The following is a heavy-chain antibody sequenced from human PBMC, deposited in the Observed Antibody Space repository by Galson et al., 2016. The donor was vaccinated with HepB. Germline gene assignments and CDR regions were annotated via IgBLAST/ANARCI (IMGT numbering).Heavy chain of an antibody. CDR3: ARASPDSKHKYDY. V-gene: IGHV3-23*01. Sequence: SLRLSCAASGFRFSSYVMSWVRQAPGKGLDWVSSINGGGGITYYADSVKGRFTISRDNSENTLYLQMRSLRAEDTGLYYCARASPDSKHKYDYWGQGTLVTVSS. CDR1: GFRFSSYV. J-gene: IGHJ4*02. CDR2: INGGGGIT. D-gene: IGHD5-18*01.